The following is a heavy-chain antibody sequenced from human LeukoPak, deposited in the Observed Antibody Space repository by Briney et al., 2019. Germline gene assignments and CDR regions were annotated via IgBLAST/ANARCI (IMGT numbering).Heavy chain of an antibody. V-gene: IGHV4-39*01. Sequence: PSETLSLTCTVSGGSISSSSYYWGWIRQPPGKGLEWIGSIYYSGSTYYNPSLKSRVTISVDTSKNQFSLKLSSVTAADTAVYYCATFSQQLVDCWGQGALVTVSS. CDR2: IYYSGST. CDR3: ATFSQQLVDC. CDR1: GGSISSSSYY. D-gene: IGHD6-13*01. J-gene: IGHJ4*02.